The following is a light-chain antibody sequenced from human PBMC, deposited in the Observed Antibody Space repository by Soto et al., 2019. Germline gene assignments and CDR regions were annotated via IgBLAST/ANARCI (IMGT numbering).Light chain of an antibody. CDR2: AAP. CDR3: QQSDSTPRT. V-gene: IGKV1-39*01. Sequence: IQMTQSPSSLSAAVVDTVTITCLSSRSISSSLNWYQQQPGKAPKLLTSAAPSLQSGVPSRFSGIEAGTDFTLTISSLQPEDFATYYCQQSDSTPRTFGQGTKVDTK. J-gene: IGKJ1*01. CDR1: RSISSS.